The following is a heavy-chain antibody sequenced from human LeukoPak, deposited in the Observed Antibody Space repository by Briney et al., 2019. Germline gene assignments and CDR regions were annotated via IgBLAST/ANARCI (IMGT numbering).Heavy chain of an antibody. D-gene: IGHD5-18*01. CDR2: INHNGST. J-gene: IGHJ4*02. Sequence: SETLSLTCAVYSGSFSGYYGSWIGQPPGKGLEWIGEINHNGSTNYNPSLKSRVTISVDTSKNQFSLKLSSVTAADTAVYYCARKMSGYSYGTIDYWGQGTLVTVSS. V-gene: IGHV4-34*01. CDR1: SGSFSGYY. CDR3: ARKMSGYSYGTIDY.